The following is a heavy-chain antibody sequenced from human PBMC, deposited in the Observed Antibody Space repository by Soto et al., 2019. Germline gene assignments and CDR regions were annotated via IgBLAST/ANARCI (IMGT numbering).Heavy chain of an antibody. CDR1: GASISSANW. D-gene: IGHD7-27*01. V-gene: IGHV4-4*02. CDR3: ARGGTGDLDY. Sequence: SETLSLTCAVSGASISSANWWTWVRQPPGKGLEWIGEIYHSGSTNYNPSLKSRVAMSVDESKNQFSLRRSSVTAADTAVYYCARGGTGDLDYWGQGTLVTVSS. CDR2: IYHSGST. J-gene: IGHJ4*02.